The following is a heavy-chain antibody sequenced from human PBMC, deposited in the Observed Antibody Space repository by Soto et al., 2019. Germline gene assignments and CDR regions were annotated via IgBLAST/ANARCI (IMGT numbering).Heavy chain of an antibody. CDR2: FYYSGST. D-gene: IGHD4-17*01. J-gene: IGHJ4*02. CDR3: ARGLSVTIFDN. Sequence: QVQLQESGPGLVKPSQTLSLTCTVSGGSISTGGYYWTWIRQHPGKGLEWIGYFYYSGSTYYNPYLKSRVTISVDTSKNQFSLKLSSVTAAATAVYYCARGLSVTIFDNWGQGTLVTVSS. V-gene: IGHV4-31*03. CDR1: GGSISTGGYY.